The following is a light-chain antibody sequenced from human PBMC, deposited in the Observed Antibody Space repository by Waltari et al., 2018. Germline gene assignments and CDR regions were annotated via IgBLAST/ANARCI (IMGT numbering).Light chain of an antibody. V-gene: IGLV2-14*03. CDR3: SSYTNTNTIV. CDR2: DVS. CDR1: SNDVGVYTY. J-gene: IGLJ2*01. Sequence: QSALTQPASASGSPGQSITIPCTGTSNDVGVYTYVSWYQHLPGKAPKLIIYDVSRWPSGVSNRFSGSKSGNTASLTISGLQAEDEADYYCSSYTNTNTIVFGGGTKVTVL.